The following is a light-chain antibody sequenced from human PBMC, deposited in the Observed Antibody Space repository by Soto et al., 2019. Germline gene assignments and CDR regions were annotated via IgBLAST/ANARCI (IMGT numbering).Light chain of an antibody. Sequence: QSVLTQPRSVSGSPGQSVTISCTGTSSDVGGYNYVSWYQHHPGKAPKLIIYEVSNRPSGVSNRFSGSKSGNTASLTISGLQAEDEADYYCSFYPITGLFGGATKLTVL. CDR2: EVS. CDR1: SSDVGGYNY. CDR3: SFYPITGL. J-gene: IGLJ3*02. V-gene: IGLV2-14*01.